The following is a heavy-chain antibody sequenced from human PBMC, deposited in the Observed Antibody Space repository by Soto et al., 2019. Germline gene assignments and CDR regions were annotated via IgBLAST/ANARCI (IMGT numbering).Heavy chain of an antibody. D-gene: IGHD6-13*01. CDR3: ARDRAGIAAAGLPPYGMDV. Sequence: SETLFLTCTVSGGSISSGGYYWSWIRQHPGKGLEWIGYIYYSGNTYYNPSLKSRVTISVDTSKNQFSLKLSSVTAADTAVYYCARDRAGIAAAGLPPYGMDVWGQGTTVTVSS. CDR2: IYYSGNT. V-gene: IGHV4-31*03. CDR1: GGSISSGGYY. J-gene: IGHJ6*02.